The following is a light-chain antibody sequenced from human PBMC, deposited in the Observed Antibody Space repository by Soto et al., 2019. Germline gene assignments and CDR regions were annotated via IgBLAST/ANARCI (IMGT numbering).Light chain of an antibody. Sequence: EIVLTQSPGTLSLSPGERATLSCRASQSVRSSYLAWYQQKPGQAPRPLIFGASSRSIDIPLRFSGSGSGTDFTLTIIRLEPEDSAVYYCQQYGSSPITFGQGTRLEIK. CDR2: GAS. CDR3: QQYGSSPIT. CDR1: QSVRSSY. V-gene: IGKV3-20*01. J-gene: IGKJ5*01.